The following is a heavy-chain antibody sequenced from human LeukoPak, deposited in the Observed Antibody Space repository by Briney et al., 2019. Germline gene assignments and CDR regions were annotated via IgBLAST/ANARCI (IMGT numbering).Heavy chain of an antibody. D-gene: IGHD6-6*01. Sequence: GGSLRLSCAASGFTVSSTYMSWVRQAPGKGLEWVSVIYSGGNTYYADSVKGRFTISRDNSQNMLYLQMNSLRAEDTARYYCAKDLAIAARPVFDYWGRGTLVTVSS. V-gene: IGHV3-53*01. CDR3: AKDLAIAARPVFDY. CDR1: GFTVSSTY. CDR2: IYSGGNT. J-gene: IGHJ4*02.